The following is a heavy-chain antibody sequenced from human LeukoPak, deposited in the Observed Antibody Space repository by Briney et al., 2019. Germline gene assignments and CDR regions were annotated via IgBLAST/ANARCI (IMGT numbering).Heavy chain of an antibody. V-gene: IGHV3-7*01. CDR1: GFTFSSYW. CDR2: IKQDGSEK. D-gene: IGHD3-22*01. J-gene: IGHJ5*02. CDR3: ARPAPYYYDSSGYRWFDP. Sequence: GGSLRLSCAASGFTFSSYWMSWVRQAPGKGLEGVANIKQDGSEKYYVDSVKGRFTISRDNAKNSLYLQMNSLRAEATAVYYCARPAPYYYDSSGYRWFDPWGQGTLVTVSS.